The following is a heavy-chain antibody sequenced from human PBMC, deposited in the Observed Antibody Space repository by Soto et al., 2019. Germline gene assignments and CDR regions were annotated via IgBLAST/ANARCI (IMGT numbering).Heavy chain of an antibody. CDR2: INYNGGTT. V-gene: IGHV3-64D*06. CDR1: GFPFINHA. J-gene: IGHJ4*02. D-gene: IGHD6-6*01. CDR3: VTWGGIEARNLDH. Sequence: GGSLRLSCSASGFPFINHAMHWVRQAPGKGLEYVSAINYNGGTTYYVDSVKGRFTISRDNSKNTLYLQMSSLKVEDTAMYHCVTWGGIEARNLDHWGQGTLVTV.